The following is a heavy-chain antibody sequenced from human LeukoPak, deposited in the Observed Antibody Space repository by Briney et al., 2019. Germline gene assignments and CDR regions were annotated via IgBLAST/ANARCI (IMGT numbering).Heavy chain of an antibody. CDR2: ISYDGSNK. CDR3: ARDTAHYDILTGYYQYHYAFDI. J-gene: IGHJ3*02. CDR1: GFTFSSYA. Sequence: HPGRSLRLSCAASGFTFSSYAMHWVRQAPGKGLEWVAVISYDGSNKYYADSVKGRFTISRDNSKNTLYLQMNSLRAEDTAVYYCARDTAHYDILTGYYQYHYAFDIWGQGTMVTVSS. D-gene: IGHD3-9*01. V-gene: IGHV3-30-3*01.